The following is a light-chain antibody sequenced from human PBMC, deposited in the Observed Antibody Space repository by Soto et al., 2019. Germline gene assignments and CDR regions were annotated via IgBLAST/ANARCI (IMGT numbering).Light chain of an antibody. CDR2: AAS. CDR1: QVMSSW. CDR3: QQTDTLPST. J-gene: IGKJ5*01. V-gene: IGKV1D-12*01. Sequence: DLPMNQSPSSVSAAVGERVTITCRASQVMSSWLAWYQQKPGKAPKLLIFAASTLQSGVPSRFSGSGSRTDFTLTITSLQPEDIGTYYCQQTDTLPSTFGQGTRLEIK.